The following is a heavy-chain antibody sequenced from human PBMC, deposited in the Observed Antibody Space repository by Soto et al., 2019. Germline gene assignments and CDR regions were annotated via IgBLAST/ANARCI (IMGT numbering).Heavy chain of an antibody. J-gene: IGHJ4*02. CDR2: ISRSGDDT. V-gene: IGHV3-23*01. D-gene: IGHD3-9*01. CDR3: GKDIYNFDWLLFDY. Sequence: EVQLLESGGGLVQPGGSLRLFCAASRFTFRNFAMSWVRQAPGKGLEWVSGISRSGDDTFYADSVKGRFTIFRDNSKNTLYLQMNSLRAEDTAIYYCGKDIYNFDWLLFDYWGQGTLVTVSS. CDR1: RFTFRNFA.